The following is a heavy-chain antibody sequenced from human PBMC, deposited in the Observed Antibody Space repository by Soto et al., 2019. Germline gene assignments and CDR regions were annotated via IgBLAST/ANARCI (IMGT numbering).Heavy chain of an antibody. CDR1: GFNFGSYH. Sequence: PGGSLRLSCAASGFNFGSYHIHWVRRAPGKGLDPVAFTSNDGGINNYGDSVKGRFALARDNSKNTLYLQMNSLRPEDTAVYYCLKPGGIRTTWSRFDSWGQGTLVTVAS. V-gene: IGHV3-30*18. CDR2: TSNDGGIN. J-gene: IGHJ5*01. D-gene: IGHD1-7*01. CDR3: LKPGGIRTTWSRFDS.